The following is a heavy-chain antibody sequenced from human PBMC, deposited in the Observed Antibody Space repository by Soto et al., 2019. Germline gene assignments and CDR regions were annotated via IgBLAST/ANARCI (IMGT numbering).Heavy chain of an antibody. CDR1: GYAFTSYG. Sequence: ASLKVSCKDSGYAFTSYGVSRGRQAPGQGLEWMGWISAYNGNTNYAQKLQGRVTMTTDTSTSTAYMELRSLRSEDTAIYYCARSSAGVFGIIIEGSSWLAPWGQGSLVTVSS. V-gene: IGHV1-18*01. J-gene: IGHJ5*02. CDR3: ARSSAGVFGIIIEGSSWLAP. CDR2: ISAYNGNT. D-gene: IGHD3-16*02.